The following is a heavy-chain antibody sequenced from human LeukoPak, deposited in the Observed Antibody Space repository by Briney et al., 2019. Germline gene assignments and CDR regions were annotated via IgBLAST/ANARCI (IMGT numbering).Heavy chain of an antibody. CDR2: IYYSGST. D-gene: IGHD5-24*01. Sequence: PSETLSLTCTVSGGSISSYYWSWIRQPPGKGLEWIGNIYYSGSTNYNPSLKSRVTISVDTSKNQFSLKLSSVTAADTAVYYCARGRGDIWGQGTMVTVSS. CDR1: GGSISSYY. J-gene: IGHJ3*02. CDR3: ARGRGDI. V-gene: IGHV4-59*12.